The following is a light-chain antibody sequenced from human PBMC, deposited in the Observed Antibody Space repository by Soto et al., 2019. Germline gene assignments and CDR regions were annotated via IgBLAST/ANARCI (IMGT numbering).Light chain of an antibody. CDR2: GAS. CDR1: QSVSSSY. J-gene: IGKJ5*01. Sequence: PGAIVTLSCRASQSVSSSYLTWYQQKPGQAPRLLIYGASTRATGIPARLSGSGSGTDFTLTISSLQPEDFAVYYCQQDYNLPVTFGQGTRLEIK. V-gene: IGKV3D-7*01. CDR3: QQDYNLPVT.